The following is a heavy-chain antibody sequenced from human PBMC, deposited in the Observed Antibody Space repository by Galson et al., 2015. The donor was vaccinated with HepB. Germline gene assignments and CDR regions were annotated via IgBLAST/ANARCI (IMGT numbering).Heavy chain of an antibody. CDR2: INNDGSDT. Sequence: SLRLSCAASGFTFSPYWIHWVRQAPGKGLMWVSRINNDGSDTDYADFVKGRFTISRDNAKNTVYLQMNSLRAEDTAVYYCVRDANIGAAEKLYDYWGQGTLVTVSS. CDR1: GFTFSPYW. V-gene: IGHV3-74*01. J-gene: IGHJ4*02. CDR3: VRDANIGAAEKLYDY. D-gene: IGHD6-13*01.